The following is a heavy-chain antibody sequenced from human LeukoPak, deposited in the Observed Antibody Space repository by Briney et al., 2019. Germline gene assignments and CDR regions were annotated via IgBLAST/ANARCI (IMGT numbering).Heavy chain of an antibody. V-gene: IGHV7-4-1*02. CDR1: GYTFTSYA. J-gene: IGHJ5*02. D-gene: IGHD1-20*01. CDR3: ARAADNWNDEEHWFDP. Sequence: ASVKVSCKASGYTFTSYAMNWVRQAPGRGLEWMGWINTNTGNPTYAQGFTGRFVFSLDTSVSTAYLQISSLKAEDTAVYYCARAADNWNDEEHWFDPWGQGTLVTVSS. CDR2: INTNTGNP.